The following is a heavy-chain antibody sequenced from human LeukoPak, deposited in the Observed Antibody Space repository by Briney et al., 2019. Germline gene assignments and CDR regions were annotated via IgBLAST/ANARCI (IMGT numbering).Heavy chain of an antibody. V-gene: IGHV4-34*01. J-gene: IGHJ6*03. Sequence: SETLSLTCAVYGGSFSGYYWSWIRQPPGKGLEWIGEINHSGSTNYNPSLKSRVTISVDTSKNQFSLKLSSVTAADTAVYYCARATFSSVFGDTYYYYYMDVWGKGTTVTVSS. CDR2: INHSGST. CDR3: ARATFSSVFGDTYYYYYMDV. CDR1: GGSFSGYY. D-gene: IGHD2/OR15-2a*01.